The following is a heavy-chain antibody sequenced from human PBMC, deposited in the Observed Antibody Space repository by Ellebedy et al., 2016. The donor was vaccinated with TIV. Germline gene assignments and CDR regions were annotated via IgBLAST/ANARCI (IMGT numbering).Heavy chain of an antibody. CDR2: FISPFATS. Sequence: ASVKVSCKASGGSFYTYALNWVRQAPGQGLEWMGGFISPFATSTYAQNFQGRVTIHADESRNTAYLQWSSLTASDTAIYYCARHFRRFGEPFNSWGQGTLVAVSP. CDR1: GGSFYTYA. D-gene: IGHD3-10*01. J-gene: IGHJ4*02. V-gene: IGHV1-69*13. CDR3: ARHFRRFGEPFNS.